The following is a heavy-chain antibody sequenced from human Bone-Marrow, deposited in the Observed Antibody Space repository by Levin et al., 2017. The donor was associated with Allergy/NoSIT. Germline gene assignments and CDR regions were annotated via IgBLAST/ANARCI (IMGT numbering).Heavy chain of an antibody. Sequence: SETLSLTCTVSGGSISSTSYYWGWIRQPPGKGLQWIGSIYYSGSTYYNPSLKSRVTISLDTSKNQFSLKLSSVSAADTAVYYCARVPPTGIRLLYYFDYWGQGTLVTVSS. V-gene: IGHV4-39*07. CDR1: GGSISSTSYY. J-gene: IGHJ4*02. D-gene: IGHD1-14*01. CDR2: IYYSGST. CDR3: ARVPPTGIRLLYYFDY.